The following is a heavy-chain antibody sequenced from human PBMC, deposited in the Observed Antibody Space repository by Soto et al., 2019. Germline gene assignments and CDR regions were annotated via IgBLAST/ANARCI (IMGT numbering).Heavy chain of an antibody. V-gene: IGHV1-69*08. J-gene: IGHJ1*01. CDR1: GGAFSGYT. CDR3: VGGAVHTPPWIGA. CDR2: LIPAVGQA. D-gene: IGHD2-15*01. Sequence: QVQLVQSGAEVKKPGSSMKVSCKASGGAFSGYTFNWVRQAPGQGLEWMGRLIPAVGQANNAQKFQGRLTITADEPASTVYLDLTSLTSEDTAVYFCVGGAVHTPPWIGARGQGTLVTVSS.